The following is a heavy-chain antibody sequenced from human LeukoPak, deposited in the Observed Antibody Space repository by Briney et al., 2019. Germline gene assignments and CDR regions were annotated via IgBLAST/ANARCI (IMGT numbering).Heavy chain of an antibody. V-gene: IGHV3-23*01. CDR3: AKDQDIVVVPAAWDY. CDR2: LSGSGGNT. CDR1: GFTFSSYA. J-gene: IGHJ4*02. D-gene: IGHD2-2*01. Sequence: PGGSLRLSCAASGFTFSSYAMSWVRQAPGKGLEWVSGLSGSGGNTFYADSVKGRFTISRDNSKNTLYLQMNSLRAEDTALYYCAKDQDIVVVPAAWDYWGQGTLVTVSS.